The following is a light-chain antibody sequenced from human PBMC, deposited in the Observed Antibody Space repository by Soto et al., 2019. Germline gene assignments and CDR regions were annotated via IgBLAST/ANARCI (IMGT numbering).Light chain of an antibody. J-gene: IGKJ2*01. CDR3: QQHYTTPAT. V-gene: IGKV4-1*01. CDR2: WAS. Sequence: DIVMTQSPDSLAVPLGERATINCKSSQSVFNRSTSRNYLVWYQQKPGQPPKLLIYWASTRESGVPDRFSGSGSGTDFTLTISSLQAEDVAVYYCQQHYTTPATFGQGTKLEIK. CDR1: QSVFNRSTSRNY.